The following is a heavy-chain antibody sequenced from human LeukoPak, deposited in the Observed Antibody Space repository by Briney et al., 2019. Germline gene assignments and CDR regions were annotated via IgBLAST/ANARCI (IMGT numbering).Heavy chain of an antibody. V-gene: IGHV1-8*01. CDR2: MNPNSGKT. J-gene: IGHJ5*02. CDR3: ARSVFGAGVWFDP. D-gene: IGHD3-10*01. Sequence: ASVKVSCKASGYTFTNYDINWVRQAPGQGPEWMGWMNPNSGKTGYAQKFQGRVTLTRDTSITTAYMDLTGLPSEDTAVYFCARSVFGAGVWFDPWGQGTLVIVSS. CDR1: GYTFTNYD.